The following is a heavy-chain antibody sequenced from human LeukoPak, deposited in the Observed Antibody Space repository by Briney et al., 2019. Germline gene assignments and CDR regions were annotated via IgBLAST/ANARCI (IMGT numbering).Heavy chain of an antibody. Sequence: GGSLRLSCAASGFTFSSYSMNRVRQAPGKGLEWVSSISSSSSYIYYADSVKGRFTISRDNAKNSLYLQMNSLRAEDTAVYYCARAEQLGRPRYDPHSSGWYADWGQGTLVTVSS. D-gene: IGHD6-19*01. V-gene: IGHV3-21*01. CDR2: ISSSSSYI. CDR1: GFTFSSYS. CDR3: ARAEQLGRPRYDPHSSGWYAD. J-gene: IGHJ4*02.